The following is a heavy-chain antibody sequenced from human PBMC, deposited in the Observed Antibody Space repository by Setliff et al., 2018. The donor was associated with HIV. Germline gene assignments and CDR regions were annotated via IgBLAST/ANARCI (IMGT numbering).Heavy chain of an antibody. Sequence: ASVKVSCKASGYTFTSYYIHWVRQAPGQGLEWMGVIHPSGGSTSYAQRFQDRVTMTRDTSTSTVYMELSSLRSEDTAGYYCARVRYCSGGSCYGGEYWFDPWGQGTLVTVSS. J-gene: IGHJ5*02. D-gene: IGHD2-15*01. V-gene: IGHV1-46*01. CDR2: IHPSGGST. CDR1: GYTFTSYY. CDR3: ARVRYCSGGSCYGGEYWFDP.